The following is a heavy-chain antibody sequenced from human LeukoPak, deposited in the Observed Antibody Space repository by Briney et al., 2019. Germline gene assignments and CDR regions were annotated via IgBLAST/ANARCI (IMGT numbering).Heavy chain of an antibody. CDR2: IIPIFGTA. V-gene: IGHV1-69*05. CDR1: GGTFSSYA. Sequence: ASVKVSCKASGGTFSSYAISWVRQAPGQGLEWMGGIIPIFGTANYAQKFQGRVTITTDESTSTAYMELSSLRSEDTAVYYCARAKRVVGATSYYYYMDVWGKGTTVTVSS. J-gene: IGHJ6*03. CDR3: ARAKRVVGATSYYYYMDV. D-gene: IGHD1-26*01.